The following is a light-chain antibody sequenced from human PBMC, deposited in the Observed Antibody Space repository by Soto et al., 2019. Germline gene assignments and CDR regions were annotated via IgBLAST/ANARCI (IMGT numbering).Light chain of an antibody. Sequence: DIQVTQSPASLSASVGDRVTITCRTSQNINNYLNWYQKQPGKAPRLLIFGVFTLQSGVPSHFSCSGSGTDFTLTISGLQPEDFATYSCQQNFRHPQVTFGGGTRVERK. CDR3: QQNFRHPQVT. V-gene: IGKV1-39*01. CDR1: QNINNY. J-gene: IGKJ4*01. CDR2: GVF.